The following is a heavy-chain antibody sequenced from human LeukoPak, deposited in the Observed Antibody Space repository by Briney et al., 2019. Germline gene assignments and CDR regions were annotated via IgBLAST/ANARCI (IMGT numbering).Heavy chain of an antibody. D-gene: IGHD6-19*01. V-gene: IGHV4-39*07. CDR2: INHSGST. Sequence: SETLSLTCTVPGGSISSSSYYWGWIRQPPGKGLEWIGEINHSGSTNYNPSLKSRVTISVDTSKNQFSLKLSSVTAADTAVYYCARGRGSGWFPFDYWGQGTLVTVSS. CDR3: ARGRGSGWFPFDY. J-gene: IGHJ4*02. CDR1: GGSISSSSYY.